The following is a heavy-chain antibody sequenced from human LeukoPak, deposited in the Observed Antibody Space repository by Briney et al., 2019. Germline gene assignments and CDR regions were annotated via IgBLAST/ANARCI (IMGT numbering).Heavy chain of an antibody. D-gene: IGHD6-13*01. CDR2: IYYTGST. V-gene: IGHV4-39*01. CDR1: GGSISSSSYY. J-gene: IGHJ4*01. CDR3: ARQGYSSSWPLVFDY. Sequence: PSETLSLTCTVSGGSISSSSYYWGWIRQPPGKGLEFIGGIYYTGSTYYNPSLKSRVTISVDTSNYQFSLRLSSVTAADTSVYYCARQGYSSSWPLVFDYWGHGTLVTVSS.